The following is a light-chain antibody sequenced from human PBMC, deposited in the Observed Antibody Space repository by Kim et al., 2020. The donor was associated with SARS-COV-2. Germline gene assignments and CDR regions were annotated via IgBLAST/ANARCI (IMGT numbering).Light chain of an antibody. J-gene: IGKJ2*03. CDR2: AAS. CDR3: QQYYSYPYG. Sequence: AIRMTQSPSSFSASTGDRVTITCRASQGISSYLAWYQQKPGKAPKLLIYAASTLQSGVPSRFSGSGSGTDFTLTISCLQSEDFATYYCQQYYSYPYGFGQGTKLEI. V-gene: IGKV1-8*01. CDR1: QGISSY.